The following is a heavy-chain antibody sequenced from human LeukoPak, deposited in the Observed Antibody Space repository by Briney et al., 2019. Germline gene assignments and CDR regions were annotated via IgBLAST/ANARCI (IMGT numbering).Heavy chain of an antibody. CDR1: GYTFTGYY. CDR2: INPNSGGT. CDR3: ARVANKTYGY. D-gene: IGHD2-21*01. Sequence: ASVKVSCKASGYTFTGYYMHWVRQAPGQGLEWMAWINPNSGGTNYAQKFQGRFTITRDTSISTAYMELSSLRSDDTAVYYCARVANKTYGYWGQGTLVTVSS. V-gene: IGHV1-2*02. J-gene: IGHJ4*02.